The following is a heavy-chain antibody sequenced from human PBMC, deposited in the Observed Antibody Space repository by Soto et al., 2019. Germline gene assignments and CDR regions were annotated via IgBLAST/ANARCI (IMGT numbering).Heavy chain of an antibody. CDR2: INAGNGNT. CDR3: ARDQTVGDGYNFAFDI. J-gene: IGHJ3*02. D-gene: IGHD5-12*01. Sequence: ASVKVSCKASGYTFTSYAMHWVRQAPGQRLEWMGWINAGNGNTKYSQKFQGRVTITRDTSASTAYMELSSLRSEGTAVYYCARDQTVGDGYNFAFDIWGQGTMVTVSS. V-gene: IGHV1-3*01. CDR1: GYTFTSYA.